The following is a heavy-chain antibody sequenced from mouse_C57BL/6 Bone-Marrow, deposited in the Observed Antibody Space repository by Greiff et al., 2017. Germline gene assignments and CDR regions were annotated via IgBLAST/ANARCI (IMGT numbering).Heavy chain of an antibody. CDR2: INPNNGGT. Sequence: EVQLQQSGPELVKPGASVKISCKASGYTFTDYYMNWVKQSHGKSLEWIGDINPNNGGTSYNQTFKGKATLTVDKSSSTAYMELRSLTSEDSAFYYCARRDYDGSHDCWGQGTTLTVSS. CDR1: GYTFTDYY. V-gene: IGHV1-26*01. D-gene: IGHD1-1*01. J-gene: IGHJ2*01. CDR3: ARRDYDGSHDC.